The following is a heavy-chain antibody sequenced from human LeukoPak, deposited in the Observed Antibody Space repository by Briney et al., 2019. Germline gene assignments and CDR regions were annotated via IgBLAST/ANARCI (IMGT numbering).Heavy chain of an antibody. V-gene: IGHV3-21*01. CDR2: ISSSSSYI. CDR3: ARAREDSSGYTVGGLDY. D-gene: IGHD3-22*01. J-gene: IGHJ4*02. Sequence: KPGGSLRLSCAASGFTFSSYSMNWVRQAPGKGLEWVSSISSSSSYIYYADSVKGRFTISRDNAKNSLYLQMNSLRAEDTAVYYCARAREDSSGYTVGGLDYWGQGTLVTVSS. CDR1: GFTFSSYS.